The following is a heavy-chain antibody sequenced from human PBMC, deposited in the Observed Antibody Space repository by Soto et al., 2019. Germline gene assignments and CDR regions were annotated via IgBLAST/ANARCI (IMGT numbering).Heavy chain of an antibody. Sequence: GASVKVSCKVSGYTLTELSMHWVRQAPGKGLEWMGGFDPEDGETIYAQKFQGRVTMTEDTSTDTAYMELSSLRSEDTAVYYCAAVFCGSGSCHFDYWGQGTLVTVSS. D-gene: IGHD3-10*01. CDR1: GYTLTELS. CDR3: AAVFCGSGSCHFDY. CDR2: FDPEDGET. V-gene: IGHV1-24*01. J-gene: IGHJ4*02.